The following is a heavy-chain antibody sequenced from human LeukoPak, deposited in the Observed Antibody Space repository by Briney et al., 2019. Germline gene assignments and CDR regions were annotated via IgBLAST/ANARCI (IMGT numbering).Heavy chain of an antibody. J-gene: IGHJ4*02. D-gene: IGHD2/OR15-2a*01. CDR2: IYYSGST. V-gene: IGHV4-59*08. CDR3: ARREALLYFDY. Sequence: SETLPLTCTVSGGSISSYYWSWIRQPPGKGLEWIGYIYYSGSTNYNPSLKSRVTISVDTSKNQFSLKLSSVTAADTAVYYCARREALLYFDYWGQGTLVTVSS. CDR1: GGSISSYY.